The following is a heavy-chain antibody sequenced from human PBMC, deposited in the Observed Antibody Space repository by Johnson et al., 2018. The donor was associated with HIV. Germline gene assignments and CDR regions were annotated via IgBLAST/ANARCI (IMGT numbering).Heavy chain of an antibody. CDR3: ARGRVSRFAFDI. Sequence: VQLVESGGSVVRPGGSLRLSCAASGFTFDDYGMSWVRQGPGKGLEWVSGMNWNGGSTGYADSVKGRFNISRDNAKNSLYVQMNSLRAEDTALYYCARGRVSRFAFDIWGQGTRVTVSS. D-gene: IGHD3-10*01. CDR1: GFTFDDYG. CDR2: MNWNGGST. V-gene: IGHV3-20*04. J-gene: IGHJ3*02.